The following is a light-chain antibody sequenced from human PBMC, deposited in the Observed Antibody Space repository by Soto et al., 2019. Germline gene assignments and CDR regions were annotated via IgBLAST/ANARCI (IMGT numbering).Light chain of an antibody. J-gene: IGKJ4*01. CDR3: QQHGSSPLS. V-gene: IGKV3-20*01. Sequence: EIVLTQSPGTLSLFPGERATLSCRASRTVDGNYLAWYHQKPGQPPRLLIHSASTRAPGIPDRFRGSESGTDFTLTISRLEPEDFAVYYCQQHGSSPLSFGGGTKVDIK. CDR2: SAS. CDR1: RTVDGNY.